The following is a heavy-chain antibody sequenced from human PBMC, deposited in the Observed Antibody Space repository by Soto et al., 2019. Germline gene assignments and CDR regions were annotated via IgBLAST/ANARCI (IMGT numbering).Heavy chain of an antibody. CDR1: GYTFTSYA. J-gene: IGHJ4*02. Sequence: ASVKVSCKASGYTFTSYAMHWVRQVPGQRLEWMGWINAGNGNTKYSQKFQGRVTITRDTSASTAYMELSSLRSEDTAVYYCARGGSYCTNGVCYMIYFDYWGQGTLVTVSS. CDR3: ARGGSYCTNGVCYMIYFDY. CDR2: INAGNGNT. D-gene: IGHD2-8*01. V-gene: IGHV1-3*01.